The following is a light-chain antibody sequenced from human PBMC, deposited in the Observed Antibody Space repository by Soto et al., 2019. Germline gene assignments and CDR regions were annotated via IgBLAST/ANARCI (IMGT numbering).Light chain of an antibody. CDR2: GAS. CDR3: QQYRT. Sequence: EIVMTQSPATLSVSPGERATLSCRASQSVSSNLAWYQQKPGQAPRLLIYGASTRSTGIPARYSGSGSGTDITVTISHLQSEDFSVYYCQQYRTFGQGTKVEI. V-gene: IGKV3-15*01. CDR1: QSVSSN. J-gene: IGKJ1*01.